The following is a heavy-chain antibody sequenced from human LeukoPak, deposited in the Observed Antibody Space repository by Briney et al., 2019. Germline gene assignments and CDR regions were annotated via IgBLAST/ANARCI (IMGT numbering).Heavy chain of an antibody. D-gene: IGHD2-2*01. J-gene: IGHJ6*02. V-gene: IGHV4-59*08. CDR1: GGSISSYY. CDR3: ARGVCTSSYCYAGDYGMDV. Sequence: PSETLSLTCTVSGGSISSYYWSWIRQPPGKGLEWIGYIFSGGSTNYNPSLKSRTTISLDTSKSQFSLTVSSVTAADTAVYYCARGVCTSSYCYAGDYGMDVWGQGTTVTVFS. CDR2: IFSGGST.